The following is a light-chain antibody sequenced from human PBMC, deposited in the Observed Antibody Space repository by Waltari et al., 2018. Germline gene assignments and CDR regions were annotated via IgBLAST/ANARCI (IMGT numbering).Light chain of an antibody. J-gene: IGLJ3*02. V-gene: IGLV6-57*02. CDR2: EDD. CDR3: QSHEPNFVM. Sequence: MLTQPQSVSGSPGETITISCTGSGGSVVNNFVQWYQKRPDSAPLTVIYEDDRRAFGVPDHFSASIDTSSNSATLIISGLKPEDEADYYCQSHEPNFVMFGGGTKLTVL. CDR1: GGSVVNNF.